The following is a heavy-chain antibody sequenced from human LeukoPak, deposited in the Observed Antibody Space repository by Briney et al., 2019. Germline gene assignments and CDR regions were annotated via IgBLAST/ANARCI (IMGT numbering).Heavy chain of an antibody. J-gene: IGHJ4*02. CDR2: IYYSGNV. D-gene: IGHD1-26*01. V-gene: IGHV4-61*01. CDR3: ARNGGSYSFDY. CDR1: GDSVSSGRYY. Sequence: SETLSLTCTVSGDSVSSGRYYWSWIRQPPGKGLEWIGNIYYSGNVNYNPSLMSRITISIDTSKKQFFLRLNSVTAADTAVYYCARNGGSYSFDYWGQGTLVTVSS.